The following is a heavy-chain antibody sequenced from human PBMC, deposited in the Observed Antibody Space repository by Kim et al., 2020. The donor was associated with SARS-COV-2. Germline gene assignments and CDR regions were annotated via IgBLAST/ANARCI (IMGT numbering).Heavy chain of an antibody. J-gene: IGHJ6*02. CDR1: GFTFSTYA. CDR3: ARSLYCSSTSCFYGMDV. V-gene: IGHV3-48*03. CDR2: ISTSGSTI. Sequence: GGSLRLSCAASGFTFSTYAMNWVRQAPGKGLEWISFISTSGSTIYYADSVKGRFTISRDNAKSSLSLQMNSLRAEDTAVYYCARSLYCSSTSCFYGMDVWGQGTTVTVSS. D-gene: IGHD2-2*01.